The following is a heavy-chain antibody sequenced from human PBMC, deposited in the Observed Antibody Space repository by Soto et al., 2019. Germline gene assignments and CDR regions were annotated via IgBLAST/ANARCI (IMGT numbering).Heavy chain of an antibody. J-gene: IGHJ6*03. Sequence: ASVKVSCKASGYTFTSYGISWVRQAPGQGLERMGWISAYNGNTNYAQKLQGRVTMTTNTSISTAYMELSSLRSEDTAVYYCARVGSISWYEGYYYYYYMDVRGKGTTVTVSS. CDR1: GYTFTSYG. D-gene: IGHD6-13*01. CDR2: ISAYNGNT. CDR3: ARVGSISWYEGYYYYYYMDV. V-gene: IGHV1-18*01.